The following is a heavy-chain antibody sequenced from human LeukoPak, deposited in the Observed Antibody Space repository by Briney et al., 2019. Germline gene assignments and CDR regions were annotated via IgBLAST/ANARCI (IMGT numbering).Heavy chain of an antibody. CDR2: INHSGST. J-gene: IGHJ4*02. Sequence: SETLSLTCAVYGGSFSGYYWSWIRQPPGKGLEWIGEINHSGSTNYSPSLKSRVTISVDTSKNQFSLELSSVTAADTAVYYCAASEGNYYDSSGYYSVPIDYWGQGTLVTVSS. CDR1: GGSFSGYY. CDR3: AASEGNYYDSSGYYSVPIDY. D-gene: IGHD3-22*01. V-gene: IGHV4-34*01.